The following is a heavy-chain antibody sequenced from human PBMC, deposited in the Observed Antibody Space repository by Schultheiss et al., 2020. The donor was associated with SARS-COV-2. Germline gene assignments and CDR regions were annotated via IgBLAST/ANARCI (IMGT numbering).Heavy chain of an antibody. CDR3: AREVPAAGHFVY. J-gene: IGHJ4*02. Sequence: SQTLSLTCTVSGGSISNDYWSWIRQPAGKGLEWIGYIYYSGSTNYCPSLKSRVTISVDTSKNQFSLKLTSMTPADTAVYFCAREVPAAGHFVYWGQGTLVTVSS. V-gene: IGHV4-59*01. CDR1: GGSISNDY. CDR2: IYYSGST. D-gene: IGHD6-13*01.